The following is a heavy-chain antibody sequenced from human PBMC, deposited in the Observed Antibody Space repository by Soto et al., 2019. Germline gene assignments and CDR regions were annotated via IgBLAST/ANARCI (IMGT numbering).Heavy chain of an antibody. V-gene: IGHV4-39*01. CDR3: ARPKGIAAAGGWFDP. Sequence: QLQLQESGPGLVKPSETLSLTCTVSGGSISSSSYYWGWIRQPPGKGLEWIGSIYYSGSTYYNPSLKSRVTISVDTSKNQFSLKLSSVTAADTAVYYCARPKGIAAAGGWFDPWGQGTLVTVSS. D-gene: IGHD6-13*01. CDR2: IYYSGST. CDR1: GGSISSSSYY. J-gene: IGHJ5*02.